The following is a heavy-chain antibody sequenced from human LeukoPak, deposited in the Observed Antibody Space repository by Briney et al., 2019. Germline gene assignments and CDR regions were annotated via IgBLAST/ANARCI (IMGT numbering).Heavy chain of an antibody. Sequence: SVTVSCKASGGTFSSYAISWVRQAPGQGLEWMGGIIPIFGTANYAQKFKGRVTITTDESTSTAYMELSSLRSEDTAVYYCARQYYCGSGSYFYYYYMDVWGKGTTVTVSS. CDR1: GGTFSSYA. J-gene: IGHJ6*03. CDR2: IIPIFGTA. V-gene: IGHV1-69*05. CDR3: ARQYYCGSGSYFYYYYMDV. D-gene: IGHD3-10*01.